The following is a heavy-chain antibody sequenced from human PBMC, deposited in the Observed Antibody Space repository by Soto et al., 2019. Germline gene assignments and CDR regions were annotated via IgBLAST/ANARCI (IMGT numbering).Heavy chain of an antibody. CDR2: IYYSGST. CDR3: ARGRIVVVPAARRTKKGWFDP. Sequence: SETLSLTCTVSGDSISSSSYYWGWIRQPPGKGLEWIGSIYYSGSTYYNPSLKSRVTISVDTSKNQFSLKLSSVTAADTAVYYCARGRIVVVPAARRTKKGWFDPWGQGTLVTVSS. CDR1: GDSISSSSYY. V-gene: IGHV4-39*07. J-gene: IGHJ5*02. D-gene: IGHD2-2*01.